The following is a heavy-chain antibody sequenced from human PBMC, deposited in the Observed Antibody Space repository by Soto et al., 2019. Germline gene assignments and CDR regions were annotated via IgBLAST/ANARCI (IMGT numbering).Heavy chain of an antibody. D-gene: IGHD3-16*01. CDR1: GLSVSDNY. J-gene: IGHJ4*02. V-gene: IGHV3-53*01. Sequence: EVQLVESGGGLIQPGGSLRLSCAASGLSVSDNYMSWVRQAPGKGLEWVAMGFAGGDTYHADSVKGRFTVSRDNFKNTLDLQMNSLEVEDTAIYYCARGDFDCWGQGTLVTVSS. CDR3: ARGDFDC. CDR2: GFAGGDT.